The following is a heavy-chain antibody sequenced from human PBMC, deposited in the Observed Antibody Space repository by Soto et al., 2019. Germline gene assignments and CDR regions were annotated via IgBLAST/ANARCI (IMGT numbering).Heavy chain of an antibody. D-gene: IGHD5-12*01. CDR3: ARTDIVTTNCFDP. CDR2: INHRGSA. V-gene: IGHV4-34*01. CDR1: GESFIGYY. Sequence: APETLSLTSAVYGESFIGYYWTWIRQPPGTGLEWIGEINHRGSANYNPSLKSRVTISVDTSNNQFSLKLSSVTAADTSVYYCARTDIVTTNCFDPWGQGTLVTVSS. J-gene: IGHJ5*02.